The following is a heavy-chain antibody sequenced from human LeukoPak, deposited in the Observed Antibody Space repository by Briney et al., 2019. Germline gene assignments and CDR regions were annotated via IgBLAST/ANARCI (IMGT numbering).Heavy chain of an antibody. D-gene: IGHD3-10*01. CDR1: GYTFTSYA. CDR2: INAGNGNT. Sequence: GASVKVSCKASGYTFTSYAMHWVRQAPGQRLEWMGWINAGNGNTKYSQKFQGRVTITRDTSASTAYMELSSLRSEDTAVYYCARDLKSGPQLLWFGEQTPYFDYWGQGTLVTVSS. J-gene: IGHJ4*02. CDR3: ARDLKSGPQLLWFGEQTPYFDY. V-gene: IGHV1-3*01.